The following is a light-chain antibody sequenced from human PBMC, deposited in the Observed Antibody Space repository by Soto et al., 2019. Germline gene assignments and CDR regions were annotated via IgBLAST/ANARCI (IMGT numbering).Light chain of an antibody. CDR3: SSYAGNNNFV. V-gene: IGLV2-8*01. J-gene: IGLJ2*01. CDR2: EVS. Sequence: QSALTQPPSASGSPGQSVTISCTGTSSDIGAYYYVSWYRHNPGKAPKLMLYEVSNRPSGVPDRFSGSKSDNTASLTVSGLQAEDEADYYCSSYAGNNNFVFGGGTQLTVL. CDR1: SSDIGAYYY.